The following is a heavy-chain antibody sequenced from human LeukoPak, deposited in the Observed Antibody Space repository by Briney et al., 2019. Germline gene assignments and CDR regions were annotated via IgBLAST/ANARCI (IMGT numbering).Heavy chain of an antibody. CDR2: INTKSGMT. D-gene: IGHD3-22*01. V-gene: IGHV1-8*03. Sequence: ASVKVSCKASGYTFTRYDINWVRQATGQGLEWMGWINTKSGMTGHAQKFQGRITITKDTSISTVYMELSSLSSEDTAVYFCARVDGSVDHWGQGTLVTVSS. CDR3: ARVDGSVDH. CDR1: GYTFTRYD. J-gene: IGHJ4*02.